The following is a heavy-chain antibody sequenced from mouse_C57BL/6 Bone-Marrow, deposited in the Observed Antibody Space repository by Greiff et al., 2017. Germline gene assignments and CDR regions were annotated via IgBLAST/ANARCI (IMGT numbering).Heavy chain of an antibody. CDR2: IRNKANGYTT. V-gene: IGHV7-3*01. J-gene: IGHJ1*03. D-gene: IGHD1-1*01. CDR3: ARFYYYGSSYDWYFDV. CDR1: GFTFTDYY. Sequence: EVQGVESGGGLVQPGGSLSLSCAASGFTFTDYYMSWVRQPPGKALEWLGFIRNKANGYTTEYSASVKGRFTISRDTSQSILYLQMNALSAEDSATYYCARFYYYGSSYDWYFDVWGTGTTVTVSS.